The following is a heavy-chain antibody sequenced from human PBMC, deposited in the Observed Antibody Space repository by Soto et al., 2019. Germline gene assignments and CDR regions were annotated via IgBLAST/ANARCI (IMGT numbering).Heavy chain of an antibody. Sequence: PGGSLRLSGAASGFTFVTFAMSWVRQAPGKGLEWGSTLSGGGRITYYADSVKGRFTMSRDNSENTLYLQMNFLRAEDTAVYYCAKARKYYYDSNGYHRAFDTWGLGRMVTVSS. CDR1: GFTFVTFA. CDR2: LSGGGRIT. V-gene: IGHV3-23*01. J-gene: IGHJ3*02. D-gene: IGHD3-22*01. CDR3: AKARKYYYDSNGYHRAFDT.